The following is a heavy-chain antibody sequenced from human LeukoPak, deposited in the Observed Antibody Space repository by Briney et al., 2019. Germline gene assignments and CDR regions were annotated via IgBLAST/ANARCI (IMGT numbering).Heavy chain of an antibody. V-gene: IGHV3-21*01. CDR2: ISSSSKYI. D-gene: IGHD2-2*03. CDR1: GFTFSTYS. J-gene: IGHJ5*02. Sequence: GGSLRLSGAASGFTFSTYSMNWVRQAPGRGLEWVSSISSSSKYIYYADSVKGRFTISRDDAKNSLSLQMNSLRAEDTAVYYCARDLDIVVVPASWFYPWGQGTLVTVSS. CDR3: ARDLDIVVVPASWFYP.